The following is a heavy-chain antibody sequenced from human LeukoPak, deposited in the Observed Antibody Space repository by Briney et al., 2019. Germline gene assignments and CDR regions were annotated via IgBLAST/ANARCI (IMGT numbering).Heavy chain of an antibody. Sequence: PGGSLRLSCAAPGFTFSNYAMSWVRQAPGKGLEWISGISGSGGSTYYADSVKGRFTISRDNSKNTLYLQMNSLRAEDTAVFYCAKDPRDCTGGPCPPAGGYYFASWGQGNLVAVSS. CDR2: ISGSGGST. J-gene: IGHJ4*02. D-gene: IGHD2-8*02. CDR3: AKDPRDCTGGPCPPAGGYYFAS. CDR1: GFTFSNYA. V-gene: IGHV3-23*01.